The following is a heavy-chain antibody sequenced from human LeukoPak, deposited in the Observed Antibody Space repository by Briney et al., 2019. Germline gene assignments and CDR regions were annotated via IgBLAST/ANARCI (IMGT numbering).Heavy chain of an antibody. D-gene: IGHD3-10*01. V-gene: IGHV3-23*01. CDR2: ISGSGGST. Sequence: GGSLRLSCAASGFTFSSYAMSWVRQAPGKGLEWVSAISGSGGSTYYADSVKGRFTISRDNSKNTLYLQMNSLRAEDTAVYYCARSMVRGVNGMDVWGQGTTVTVSS. CDR1: GFTFSSYA. CDR3: ARSMVRGVNGMDV. J-gene: IGHJ6*02.